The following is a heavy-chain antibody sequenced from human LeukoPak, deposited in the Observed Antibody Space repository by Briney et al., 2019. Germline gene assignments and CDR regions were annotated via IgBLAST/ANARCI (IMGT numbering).Heavy chain of an antibody. Sequence: PGRSLRLSCAASGFTFSSYGMSWVRQAPGKGLEWVAGISGSGGGTNYADSVKGRFTISRDNPKNTLYLQMNRLRAEDTAVYFCAKRGVVIRVILVGFHKEAYYFDSWGQGALVTVSS. CDR1: GFTFSSYG. CDR2: ISGSGGGT. V-gene: IGHV3-23*01. CDR3: AKRGVVIRVILVGFHKEAYYFDS. J-gene: IGHJ4*02. D-gene: IGHD3-22*01.